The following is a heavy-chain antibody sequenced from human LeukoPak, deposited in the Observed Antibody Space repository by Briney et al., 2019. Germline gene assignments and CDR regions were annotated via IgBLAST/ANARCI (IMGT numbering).Heavy chain of an antibody. Sequence: ASVKVSCKASGYTFTGYYMHWVRQGPVQGLEWMGWINPNSGGTNYAQKFQGRVTMTRDTSISTAYMELSRLRSDDTAVYYCARDRYYDFWSGYHNWFDPWGQGTLVTVSS. J-gene: IGHJ5*02. V-gene: IGHV1-2*02. CDR3: ARDRYYDFWSGYHNWFDP. CDR2: INPNSGGT. CDR1: GYTFTGYY. D-gene: IGHD3-3*01.